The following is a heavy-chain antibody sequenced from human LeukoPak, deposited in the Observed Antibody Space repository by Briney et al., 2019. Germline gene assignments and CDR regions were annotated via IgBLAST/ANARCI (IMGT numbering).Heavy chain of an antibody. CDR2: ISYDGSNK. D-gene: IGHD6-19*01. CDR1: GFTFSSYG. J-gene: IGHJ4*02. V-gene: IGHV3-30*18. Sequence: GGSLRLSCAASGFTFSSYGMHWVRQAPGKGLEWVAVISYDGSNKYYADSVKGRFTISRDNSKNTLYLQMNSLRAEDTAVYYCAKDVIAVAGQLDYWGQGTLVTVSS. CDR3: AKDVIAVAGQLDY.